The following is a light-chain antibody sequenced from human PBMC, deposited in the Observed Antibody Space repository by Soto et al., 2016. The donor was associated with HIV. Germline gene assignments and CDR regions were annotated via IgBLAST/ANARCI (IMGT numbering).Light chain of an antibody. V-gene: IGKV1-12*02. J-gene: IGKJ4*01. CDR2: AAS. CDR1: QAISNW. Sequence: DIQMTQSPSSVSASVGDRVTITCRASQAISNWLAWYQQRPRKAPRLLIYAASSLQSGVPSRFRGSGSGTDFTLTISSLQPEDFATYYCQQTNSFPFTFGGMTKVEIK. CDR3: QQTNSFPFT.